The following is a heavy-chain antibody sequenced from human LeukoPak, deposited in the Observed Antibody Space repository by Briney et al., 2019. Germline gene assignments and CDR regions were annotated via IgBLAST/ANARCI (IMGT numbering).Heavy chain of an antibody. Sequence: PSETQSLTCAVSGSSISGAYYWAWIRQPPGKGLEWIGCIYHSGTYYKSSLTSRITISMDTSKNQFSLKLTSVTAADSAFYYCARNSAGHDNWGQGTLVTVSS. J-gene: IGHJ4*02. D-gene: IGHD6-13*01. CDR2: IYHSGT. CDR3: ARNSAGHDN. V-gene: IGHV4-38-2*01. CDR1: GSSISGAYY.